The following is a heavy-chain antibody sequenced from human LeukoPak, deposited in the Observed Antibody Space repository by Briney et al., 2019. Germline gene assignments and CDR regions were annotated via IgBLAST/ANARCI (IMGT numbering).Heavy chain of an antibody. J-gene: IGHJ4*02. V-gene: IGHV4-39*07. CDR3: ARDRDCSGGSCYYFDY. Sequence: SETLSLTCTVSGGSISSSSYYWGWIRQPPGKGLEWIGSIYYSGSTYYNPSLKSRVTISVDTPKNQFSLKLSSVTAADTAVYYCARDRDCSGGSCYYFDYWGQGTLVTVSS. CDR2: IYYSGST. CDR1: GGSISSSSYY. D-gene: IGHD2-15*01.